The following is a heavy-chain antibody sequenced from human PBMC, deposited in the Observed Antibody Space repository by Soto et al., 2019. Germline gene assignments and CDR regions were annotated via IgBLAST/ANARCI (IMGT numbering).Heavy chain of an antibody. Sequence: EVQLVESGGGLVQPGGSLRLSCAASGFTFSSYSMNWVRQAPGKGLEWVSYISSSSSTIYYADSVKGRFTISRDNAKNSLYLQMNSLRAEDTAVYYCAREAGSCYPRCYYYYMDVWGKGTTVTVSS. CDR3: AREAGSCYPRCYYYYMDV. D-gene: IGHD2-15*01. CDR1: GFTFSSYS. J-gene: IGHJ6*03. V-gene: IGHV3-48*01. CDR2: ISSSSSTI.